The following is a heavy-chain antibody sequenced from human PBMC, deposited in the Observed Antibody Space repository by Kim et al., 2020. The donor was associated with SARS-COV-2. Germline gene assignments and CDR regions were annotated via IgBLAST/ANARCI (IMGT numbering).Heavy chain of an antibody. V-gene: IGHV3-11*01. Sequence: VKGRLTITRDNAKNSLYLQMNSLRAEDTAVYYCARDRGYSYGYGPGGYVYWGQGTLVTVSS. CDR3: ARDRGYSYGYGPGGYVY. J-gene: IGHJ4*02. D-gene: IGHD5-18*01.